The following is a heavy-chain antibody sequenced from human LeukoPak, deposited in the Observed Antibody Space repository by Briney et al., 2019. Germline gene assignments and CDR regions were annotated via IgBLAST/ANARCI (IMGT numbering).Heavy chain of an antibody. CDR1: GGSISSGGYS. J-gene: IGHJ4*02. CDR3: AGYNGYSYGLYYFDY. V-gene: IGHV4-30-2*01. Sequence: PSQTLSLTCAVSGGSISSGGYSWSWIRQPPGKGLEWIGFIYHSGSTYYKPSLNSRVTISVDTSKNQFSLKLSSVTAADTAVYYCAGYNGYSYGLYYFDYWGQGTLVTVSS. CDR2: IYHSGST. D-gene: IGHD5-18*01.